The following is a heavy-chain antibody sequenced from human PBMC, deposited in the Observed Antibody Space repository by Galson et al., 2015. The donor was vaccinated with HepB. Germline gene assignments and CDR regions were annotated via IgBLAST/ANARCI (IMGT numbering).Heavy chain of an antibody. CDR3: AKDRIVGATIFDY. CDR2: ISGSGGST. CDR1: GFTFSSYA. J-gene: IGHJ4*02. V-gene: IGHV3-23*01. D-gene: IGHD1-26*01. Sequence: SLRLSCAASGFTFSSYAMSWVRQAPGKGLEWVSTISGSGGSTYYADSVKGRFTISRDNSKNTLYLQMNSLRAEDTAVYYCAKDRIVGATIFDYWGQGTLVTVSS.